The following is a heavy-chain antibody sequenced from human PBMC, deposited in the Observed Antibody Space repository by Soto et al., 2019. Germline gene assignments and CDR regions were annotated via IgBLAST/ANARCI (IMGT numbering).Heavy chain of an antibody. D-gene: IGHD3-16*02. CDR2: IKHDTSEA. V-gene: IGHV3-7*03. Sequence: GGSLRLSCAASGFKFSDYWMSWVRQAPGKGLEWVGNIKHDTSEAHYADSVKGRFTITRDNIKNFLFLQMNGLRSDDTASYYCARDGLLFSGPYRPSRFDYWGLGTLVTVS. CDR1: GFKFSDYW. CDR3: ARDGLLFSGPYRPSRFDY. J-gene: IGHJ4*02.